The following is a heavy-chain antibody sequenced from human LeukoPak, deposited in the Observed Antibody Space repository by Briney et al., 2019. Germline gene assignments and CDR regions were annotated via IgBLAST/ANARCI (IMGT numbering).Heavy chain of an antibody. CDR2: IFYSGRT. J-gene: IGHJ4*02. Sequence: SETVSLTYTVSGVSISSSTDYWVWIRQPPGKGLEWIGSIFYSGRTFYNASLKSRVTISVDTSKNQFSLKLSSVTAADTAVYYCATMIERRYYFDYWGQGTLVTVSS. CDR3: ATMIERRYYFDY. D-gene: IGHD3-16*01. V-gene: IGHV4-39*01. CDR1: GVSISSSTDY.